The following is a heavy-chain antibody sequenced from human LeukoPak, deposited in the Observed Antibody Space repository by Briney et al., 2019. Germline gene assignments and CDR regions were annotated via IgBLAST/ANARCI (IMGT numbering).Heavy chain of an antibody. CDR1: GFTFSSYS. Sequence: EGSLRLSCAASGFTFSSYSMNWVRQAPGKGLEWVSSISSSSYIYYADSVKGRFTISRDNAKNSLYLQMNSLRAEDTAVYYCASKGPYCGGDCYSPDYYGMDVWGQGTTVTVSS. CDR3: ASKGPYCGGDCYSPDYYGMDV. CDR2: ISSSSYI. D-gene: IGHD2-21*02. J-gene: IGHJ6*02. V-gene: IGHV3-21*01.